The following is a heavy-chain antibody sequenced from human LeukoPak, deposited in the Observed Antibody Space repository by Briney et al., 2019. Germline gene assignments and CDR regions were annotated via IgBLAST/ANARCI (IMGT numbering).Heavy chain of an antibody. CDR1: GFTFSSYG. V-gene: IGHV3-30*02. Sequence: PGGSLRLSCAASGFTFSSYGMHGVRQAPGKGLEWVAFIRYDGSNKYYADSVKGRFTISRDNSKNTLYLQMNSLRAEDTAVYYCAKDTYYYDSSAYLGSDYWGQGTLVTVSS. CDR3: AKDTYYYDSSAYLGSDY. J-gene: IGHJ4*02. CDR2: IRYDGSNK. D-gene: IGHD3-22*01.